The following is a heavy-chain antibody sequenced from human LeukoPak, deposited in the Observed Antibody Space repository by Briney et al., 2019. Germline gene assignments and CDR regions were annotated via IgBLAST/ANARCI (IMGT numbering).Heavy chain of an antibody. CDR1: GFTFSDHY. D-gene: IGHD3-9*01. V-gene: IGHV3-72*01. CDR2: TRNKANSYTT. Sequence: GGSLRLSCAASGFTFSDHYMGWVRQAPGKGLEWVGRTRNKANSYTTEYAASVKGRFTISRDDSKNSLYLQMNSLKTEDTAVYYCAKVFDIRGDPSDYWGQGTLVTVSS. J-gene: IGHJ4*02. CDR3: AKVFDIRGDPSDY.